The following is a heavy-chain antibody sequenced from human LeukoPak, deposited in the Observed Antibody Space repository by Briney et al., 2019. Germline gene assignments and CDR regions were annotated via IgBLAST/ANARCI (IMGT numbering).Heavy chain of an antibody. V-gene: IGHV3-21*04. J-gene: IGHJ3*02. CDR1: GFTFSSYS. D-gene: IGHD4-17*01. CDR3: AHDYGDKDAFDI. Sequence: GGSLRLSCAASGFTFSSYSMNWVRQAPGKGLEWVSSISSSSSYIYYADSVKGRFTISRDNSKNTLYLQMNSLRAEDTAVYYCAHDYGDKDAFDIWGQGTMVTVSS. CDR2: ISSSSSYI.